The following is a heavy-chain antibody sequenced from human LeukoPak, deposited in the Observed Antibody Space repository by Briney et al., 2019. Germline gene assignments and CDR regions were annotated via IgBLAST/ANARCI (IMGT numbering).Heavy chain of an antibody. CDR2: ISESGGTT. CDR1: GFTFNNYA. Sequence: PGGSLRLSCAASGFTFNNYAMNWVRQAPGKGLEWVSSISESGGTTDYADSVKGRFTISRDNSKNTLYLQMNSLRAEDTAVYYCASRRGYSYGYWGQGTLVTVSS. V-gene: IGHV3-23*01. CDR3: ASRRGYSYGY. J-gene: IGHJ4*02. D-gene: IGHD5-18*01.